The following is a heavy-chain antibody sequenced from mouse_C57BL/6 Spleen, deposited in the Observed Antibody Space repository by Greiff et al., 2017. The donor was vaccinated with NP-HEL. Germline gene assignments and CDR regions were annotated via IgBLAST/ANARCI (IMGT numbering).Heavy chain of an antibody. CDR3: ARSNVFAY. V-gene: IGHV1-42*01. CDR1: GYSFTGYY. CDR2: INPSTGGT. Sequence: EVQLQESGPELVKPGASVKISCKASGYSFTGYYMNWVKQSPEKSLEWIGEINPSTGGTTYNQKFKAKATLTVDKSSSTAYMQLKSLTSEDSAVYYCARSNVFAYWGQGTLVTVSA. J-gene: IGHJ3*01.